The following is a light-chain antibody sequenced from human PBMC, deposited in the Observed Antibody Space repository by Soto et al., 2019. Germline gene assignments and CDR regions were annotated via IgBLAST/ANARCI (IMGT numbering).Light chain of an antibody. CDR1: NIRRKN. V-gene: IGLV3-9*01. CDR2: RDF. J-gene: IGLJ2*01. Sequence: SYELTQPLSVSVALGQTAKITCEGDNIRRKNVHWYQQKAGQAPVVVINRDFNRPSGIPERISGSNSGNTATLTITSAQAGDEADYYCQVWDSGSVVFGGGTKVTVL. CDR3: QVWDSGSVV.